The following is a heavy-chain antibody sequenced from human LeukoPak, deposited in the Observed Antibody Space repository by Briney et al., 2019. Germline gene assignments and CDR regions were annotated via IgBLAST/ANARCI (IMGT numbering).Heavy chain of an antibody. J-gene: IGHJ4*02. Sequence: PGGSLRLSCAASGFTFSGSAMHWVRQASGKGLEWVGRIRSKANSYATAYAASVKGRFTISRDDSKNTAYLQMNSLKTEDTAVYYCTRPWQQLSRNDYWGQGTLVTVSS. V-gene: IGHV3-73*01. CDR3: TRPWQQLSRNDY. CDR1: GFTFSGSA. CDR2: IRSKANSYAT. D-gene: IGHD6-13*01.